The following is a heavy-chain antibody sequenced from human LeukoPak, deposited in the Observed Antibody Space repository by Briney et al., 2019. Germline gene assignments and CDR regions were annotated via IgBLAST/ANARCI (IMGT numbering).Heavy chain of an antibody. D-gene: IGHD5-24*01. CDR2: IIPIFGTA. V-gene: IGHV1-69*13. CDR3: AREMALDTQALDY. J-gene: IGHJ4*02. Sequence: ASVRVSCKASGCTFSSYAISWVRQAPGQGLEWMGGIIPIFGTANYAQKFQGRVTITADESTSTAYMELSSVRSEDTAVYYCAREMALDTQALDYWGQGTLVTVSS. CDR1: GCTFSSYA.